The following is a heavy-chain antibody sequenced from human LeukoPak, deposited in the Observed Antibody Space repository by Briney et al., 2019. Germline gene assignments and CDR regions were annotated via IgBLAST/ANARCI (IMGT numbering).Heavy chain of an antibody. J-gene: IGHJ4*02. CDR2: ISAYNGNT. D-gene: IGHD3-22*01. CDR3: ARDQGHYYDSSGDLTLGY. Sequence: ASVKVSCKASGYTFTSYAMNWVRQAPGQGLEWMGWISAYNGNTNYAQKLQGRVTMTTDTSTSTAYMELRSLRSDDTAVYYCARDQGHYYDSSGDLTLGYWGQGTLVTVSS. V-gene: IGHV1-18*01. CDR1: GYTFTSYA.